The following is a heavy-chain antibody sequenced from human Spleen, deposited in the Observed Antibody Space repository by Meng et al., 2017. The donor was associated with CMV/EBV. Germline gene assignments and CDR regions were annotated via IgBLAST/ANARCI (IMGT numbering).Heavy chain of an antibody. Sequence: GSLRLSCTVSGGSISSSSYYWGWIRQPPGKGLEWIGSIYYSGSTYYNPSLKSRVTISVDTSQNQFSLKLSSVTAADTAVYYCASGGSHFAYWGQGTLVTVSS. J-gene: IGHJ4*02. V-gene: IGHV4-39*07. CDR3: ASGGSHFAY. D-gene: IGHD1-26*01. CDR2: IYYSGST. CDR1: GGSISSSSYY.